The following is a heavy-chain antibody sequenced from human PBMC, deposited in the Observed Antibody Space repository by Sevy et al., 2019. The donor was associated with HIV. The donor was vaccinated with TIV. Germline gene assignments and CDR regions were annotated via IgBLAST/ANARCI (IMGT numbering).Heavy chain of an antibody. CDR1: GGTFSSYA. Sequence: ATVKVSCKASGGTFSSYAISWVRQAPGQGLEWMGGIIPIFGTANYAQKFQGRVTITADESTSTAYMELSSLRSEDTAVYYCATHSSGSGSFDYWGQGTLVTVSS. D-gene: IGHD3-10*01. V-gene: IGHV1-69*13. CDR3: ATHSSGSGSFDY. J-gene: IGHJ4*02. CDR2: IIPIFGTA.